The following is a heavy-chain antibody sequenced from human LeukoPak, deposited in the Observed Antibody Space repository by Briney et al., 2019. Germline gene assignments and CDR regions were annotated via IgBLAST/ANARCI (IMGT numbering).Heavy chain of an antibody. J-gene: IGHJ6*02. CDR3: ARGGMTTVTPSYYYSGMHV. V-gene: IGHV3-33*01. CDR1: GFTFSSYG. CDR2: ICYDGSNK. D-gene: IGHD4-17*01. Sequence: PGGSLRLSCAESGFTFSSYGMHWVRQAPGKGLEWVSVICYDGSNKYYADSVKGRFTISRDNSKNTLYLQMNSLRAEDTAVYYCARGGMTTVTPSYYYSGMHVWGQGTTVTVYS.